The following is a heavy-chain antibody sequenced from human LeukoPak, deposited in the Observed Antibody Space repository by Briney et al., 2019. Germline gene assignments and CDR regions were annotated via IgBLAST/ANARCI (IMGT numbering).Heavy chain of an antibody. Sequence: SETLSLTCTVSGGSISSYYWSWIRQPPGKGLEWIGYIYYSGGANYHPPLKSRVTISVDTPKNRFSLRLSSVTAADTAVYYCARVTGYMVEDYFDYWGQGTLVTVSS. J-gene: IGHJ4*02. CDR3: ARVTGYMVEDYFDY. CDR2: IYYSGGA. D-gene: IGHD6-13*01. CDR1: GGSISSYY. V-gene: IGHV4-59*01.